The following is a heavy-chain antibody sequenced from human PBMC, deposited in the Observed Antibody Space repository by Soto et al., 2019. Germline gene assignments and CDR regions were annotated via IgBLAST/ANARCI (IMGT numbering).Heavy chain of an antibody. V-gene: IGHV4-4*02. J-gene: IGHJ6*02. CDR1: CGSISSSNW. CDR2: IYHSGST. D-gene: IGHD2-2*01. CDR3: AREEDIVVVPAAKRFDYYGMDV. Sequence: PSETLSLTCAVSCGSISSSNWWSWVRHPPGKGLEWIGEIYHSGSTNYNPSLKSRVTISVDKSKNQFSLKLSSVTAADTAVYYCAREEDIVVVPAAKRFDYYGMDVWGQGTTVTVSS.